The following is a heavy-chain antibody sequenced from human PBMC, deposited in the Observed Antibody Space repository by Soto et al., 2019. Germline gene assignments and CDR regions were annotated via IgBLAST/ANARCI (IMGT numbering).Heavy chain of an antibody. Sequence: EVQLVESGGGLVQPGGSVRLSCAASGFTVRTKYMSWVRQAPGKGLEWVSVIYSVGSTFYADYVRGRFTISSDNCKKTVNLQMNSLRAEDTAVYYCARDPWAADYWGQGTLVTVSS. CDR3: ARDPWAADY. D-gene: IGHD6-25*01. V-gene: IGHV3-66*01. CDR2: IYSVGST. J-gene: IGHJ4*02. CDR1: GFTVRTKY.